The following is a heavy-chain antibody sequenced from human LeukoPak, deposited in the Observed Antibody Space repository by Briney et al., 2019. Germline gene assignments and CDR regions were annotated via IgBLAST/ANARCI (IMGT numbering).Heavy chain of an antibody. CDR2: IYYSGST. CDR1: GGSISSYY. D-gene: IGHD6-13*01. J-gene: IGHJ2*01. V-gene: IGHV4-59*01. CDR3: ARDYGSSWYRYFDL. Sequence: PSETLSLTCTVSGGSISSYYWSWLRQPPGKGLEWIGHIYYSGSTNYNPSLKSRVTISVDTSKNQFSLKLSSVTAADTAVYYCARDYGSSWYRYFDLWGRGTLVTVSS.